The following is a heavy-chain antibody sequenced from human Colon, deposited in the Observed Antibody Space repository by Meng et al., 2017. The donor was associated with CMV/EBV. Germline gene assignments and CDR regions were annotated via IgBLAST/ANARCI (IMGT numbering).Heavy chain of an antibody. Sequence: GESLKISCAASGFTFSSYAMSWVRQAPGKGLEWVSAISGSGGSTYYADSVKGRFTISRDNSKNTLYLQMNSLRAEDTAVYYCAKDRGYSDYYYYAMDVWGQGTTVTVSS. CDR2: ISGSGGST. V-gene: IGHV3-23*01. CDR3: AKDRGYSDYYYYAMDV. CDR1: GFTFSSYA. J-gene: IGHJ6*02. D-gene: IGHD3-10*01.